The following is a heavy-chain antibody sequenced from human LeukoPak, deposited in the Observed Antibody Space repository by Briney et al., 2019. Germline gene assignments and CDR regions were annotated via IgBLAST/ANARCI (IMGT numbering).Heavy chain of an antibody. Sequence: SETLSLTCTVSGGSISSSSYYWGWIRQPPGKGLEWIGSIYYSGSTYYNPSLKSRVTISVDTSKNQFSLKLSSVTAADTAVYFCARGRVSSSTWHSTYYYYFYMDVWGKGTTVTVSS. D-gene: IGHD4-11*01. CDR2: IYYSGST. CDR3: ARGRVSSSTWHSTYYYYFYMDV. V-gene: IGHV4-39*07. J-gene: IGHJ6*03. CDR1: GGSISSSSYY.